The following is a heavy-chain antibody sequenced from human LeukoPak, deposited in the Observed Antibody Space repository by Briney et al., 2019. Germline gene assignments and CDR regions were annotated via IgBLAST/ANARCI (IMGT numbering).Heavy chain of an antibody. Sequence: SETLSLTCTVSGGSISSGGYYWSWIRQPPGKGLEWIGYIYHSGSTYYNPSLKSRVIISADMSKNQFSLKLTSVTDADTAVYYCAKNGQSGFSFDPWGQGTLVTVSS. CDR2: IYHSGST. J-gene: IGHJ5*02. CDR3: AKNGQSGFSFDP. D-gene: IGHD1-26*01. CDR1: GGSISSGGYY. V-gene: IGHV4-30-2*01.